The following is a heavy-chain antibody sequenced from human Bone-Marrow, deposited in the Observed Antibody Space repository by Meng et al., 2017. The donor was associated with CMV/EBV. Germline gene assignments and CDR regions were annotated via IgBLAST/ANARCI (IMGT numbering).Heavy chain of an antibody. CDR3: AKSHYDGYNPQEDYFDY. CDR2: ITGSGQTT. J-gene: IGHJ4*02. CDR1: QFTFNKHA. Sequence: GESLKISCAASQFTFNKHAMSWVRQAPGKGLEWVSSITGSGQTTHYADSVKGRFTVSRENSRNTLYLQMNSLRVEDTAIYYCAKSHYDGYNPQEDYFDYWGQGTLVTVSS. V-gene: IGHV3-23*01. D-gene: IGHD5-24*01.